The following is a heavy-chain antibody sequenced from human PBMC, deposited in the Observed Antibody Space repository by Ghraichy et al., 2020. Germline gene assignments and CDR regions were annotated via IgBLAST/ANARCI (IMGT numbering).Heavy chain of an antibody. J-gene: IGHJ5*02. V-gene: IGHV3-66*02. D-gene: IGHD3-3*01. CDR3: ARGYDFWT. CDR2: IFNSGTT. CDR1: GFIVSNNY. Sequence: GGSLSLSCAASGFIVSNNYMSWVRQAPGKGLEWVSVIFNSGTTYYADSVKGRFTSSRDNSKNALYLEMNSLRAEDTAVYYCARGYDFWTWGQGTLVTVSS.